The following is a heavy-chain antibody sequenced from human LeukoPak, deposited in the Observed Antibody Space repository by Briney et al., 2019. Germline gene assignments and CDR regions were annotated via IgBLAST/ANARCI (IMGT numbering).Heavy chain of an antibody. J-gene: IGHJ6*02. V-gene: IGHV3-21*01. CDR2: FSNSTRSI. D-gene: IGHD3-10*01. CDR1: GFTFSSYT. CDR3: AREHITMVRGAPRNYYGMDV. Sequence: GGSLRLSCAVSGFTFSSYTMNWVRQAPGKGLEWVSSFSNSTRSIYYADSVKGRFTISTDDAKNSLYVQMNSLRAEDTAVYYCAREHITMVRGAPRNYYGMDVWGQGTTVT.